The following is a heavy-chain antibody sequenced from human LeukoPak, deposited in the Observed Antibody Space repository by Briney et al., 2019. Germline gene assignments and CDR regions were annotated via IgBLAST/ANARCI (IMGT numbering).Heavy chain of an antibody. CDR2: ISWNSGTI. J-gene: IGHJ2*01. D-gene: IGHD4-17*01. CDR1: GLTFDDYA. Sequence: GGSLRLSCAASGLTFDDYAMHWVRQAPGKGLEWVSGISWNSGTIGYADSVKGRFTTSRDNAKNSLYLQTNSLRAEDTALYYCAGGNYGDYWYFDLWGRGTLVTVSS. V-gene: IGHV3-9*01. CDR3: AGGNYGDYWYFDL.